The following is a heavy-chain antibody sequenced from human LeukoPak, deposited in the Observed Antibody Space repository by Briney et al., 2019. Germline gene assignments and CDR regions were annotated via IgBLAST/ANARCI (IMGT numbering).Heavy chain of an antibody. J-gene: IGHJ4*02. CDR1: GYTFTAYY. D-gene: IGHD6-13*01. V-gene: IGHV1-2*02. CDR2: INPNSGVT. Sequence: ASVKVSCKASGYTFTAYYMHWVRQAPGQGLEWMGWINPNSGVTKYAQSFLGRVTMTRDTSISTAHMDLSRLTSDDTAIYYCATIAAAGDFDLWGQGTLVTVSS. CDR3: ATIAAAGDFDL.